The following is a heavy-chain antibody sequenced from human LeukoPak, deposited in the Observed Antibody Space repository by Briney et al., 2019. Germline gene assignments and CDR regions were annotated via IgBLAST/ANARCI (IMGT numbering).Heavy chain of an antibody. Sequence: GGSLRLSCAASGFTFDDYAMHWVRQAPGKGLEWVSGISWNSVSIGYVDSVEGRFTISRDNAKNSLYLQMNSLRAEDTALYYCSRFGIEATMDYWGQGTLVTVSS. D-gene: IGHD1-26*01. CDR2: ISWNSVSI. V-gene: IGHV3-9*01. CDR1: GFTFDDYA. J-gene: IGHJ4*02. CDR3: SRFGIEATMDY.